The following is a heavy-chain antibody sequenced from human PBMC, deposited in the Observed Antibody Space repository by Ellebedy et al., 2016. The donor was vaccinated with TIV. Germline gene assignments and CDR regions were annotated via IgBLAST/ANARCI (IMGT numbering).Heavy chain of an antibody. V-gene: IGHV4-39*01. CDR1: GGSVSRSNYY. Sequence: SETLSLXXSVSGGSVSRSNYYWGWIRQRPGKGPEWIGNVYHTGTTFYNPSLKSRVTISLDTSKNQFSLNLNSVTAADTAVYFCARRVKPAEAAVRRGQPRHWYFNVWGRGTLVTVSS. CDR3: ARRVKPAEAAVRRGQPRHWYFNV. CDR2: VYHTGTT. J-gene: IGHJ2*01. D-gene: IGHD6-19*01.